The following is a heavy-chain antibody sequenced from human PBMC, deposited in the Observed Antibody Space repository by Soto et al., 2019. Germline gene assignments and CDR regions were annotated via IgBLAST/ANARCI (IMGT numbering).Heavy chain of an antibody. CDR1: GGAFSGYY. D-gene: IGHD6-6*01. Sequence: SETLSLTCAVYGGAFSGYYWIWIRQPPGKGLEWIVEINHSGSTNYNPSLKSRVTISVDTSKNQFSLKLSSVTAADTAVYYCARFEYSSSSRAFDIWGQGTMVTVSS. CDR2: INHSGST. V-gene: IGHV4-34*01. CDR3: ARFEYSSSSRAFDI. J-gene: IGHJ3*02.